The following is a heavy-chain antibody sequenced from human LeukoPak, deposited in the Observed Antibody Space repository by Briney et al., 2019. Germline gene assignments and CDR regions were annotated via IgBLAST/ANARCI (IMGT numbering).Heavy chain of an antibody. D-gene: IGHD4-23*01. Sequence: GSSVKVSCKASGGTFSSYGISWVRQAPGQGLEWMGWISAYNGNTNYAQKLQGRVTMTTDTSTSTAYMELRSLRSDDTAVYYCARARIGNDWFDPWGQGTLVTVSS. J-gene: IGHJ5*02. CDR3: ARARIGNDWFDP. CDR1: GGTFSSYG. CDR2: ISAYNGNT. V-gene: IGHV1-18*01.